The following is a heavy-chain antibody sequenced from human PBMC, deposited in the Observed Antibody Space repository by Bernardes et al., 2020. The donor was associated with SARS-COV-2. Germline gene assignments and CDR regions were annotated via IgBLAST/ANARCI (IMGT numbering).Heavy chain of an antibody. CDR2: IYHSGIT. Sequence: SETLSLTCPVSGGSISTTTHYWGWIRQAPGKGLEWLGSIYHSGITYYSPYLKCRVTMFVDTTKSQFALRMMSVTAADTAIHYCARVRRWVARHYGPGRQNGYNYFDSWGPGILVIVSS. D-gene: IGHD3-10*01. J-gene: IGHJ5*01. V-gene: IGHV4-39*02. CDR3: ARVRRWVARHYGPGRQNGYNYFDS. CDR1: GGSISTTTHY.